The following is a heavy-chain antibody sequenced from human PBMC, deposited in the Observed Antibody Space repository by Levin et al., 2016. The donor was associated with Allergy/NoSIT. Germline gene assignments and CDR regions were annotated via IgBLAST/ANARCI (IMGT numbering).Heavy chain of an antibody. CDR3: ARGVGWATTFLDY. D-gene: IGHD5-24*01. V-gene: IGHV4-31*03. CDR2: IYDIGTT. CDR1: GGSIGGGDYC. Sequence: SETLSLTCTVSGGSIGGGDYCWSWIRQHPGKGLEWIGYIYDIGTTYYNPSLKSRATISLETSQNQFSLKLTSMTAADTAMYYCARGVGWATTFLDYWGQGTLVNVSP. J-gene: IGHJ4*02.